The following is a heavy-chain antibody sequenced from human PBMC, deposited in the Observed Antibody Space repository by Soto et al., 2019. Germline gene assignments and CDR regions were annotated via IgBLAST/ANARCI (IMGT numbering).Heavy chain of an antibody. Sequence: QLQLQESGPGLVKPSETLSLTCSVSGGSISSSSYFWGWIRQPPGKGLEWIGTVSCTGNTYYSPSLNSRITISVDTSKNQFSLDVISVTAADTAVYFCARHIRRGSTVRGMDTWGQGTPVTVSS. J-gene: IGHJ5*02. CDR1: GGSISSSSYF. D-gene: IGHD1-26*01. CDR2: VSCTGNT. CDR3: ARHIRRGSTVRGMDT. V-gene: IGHV4-39*01.